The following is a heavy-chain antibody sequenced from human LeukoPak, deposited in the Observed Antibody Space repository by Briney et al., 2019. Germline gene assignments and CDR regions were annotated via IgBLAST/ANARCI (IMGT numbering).Heavy chain of an antibody. CDR1: GYSFTTYG. J-gene: IGHJ4*02. Sequence: GESLKISCKASGYSFTTYGIGWVRQMPGKGLEWMGLIYPGDSDTRYSPSFQGQVTISADKSITTAYLQWSSLKASDTAIYYCARHRVAYSGYDSFGYWGQGTLVTVSS. CDR2: IYPGDSDT. CDR3: ARHRVAYSGYDSFGY. V-gene: IGHV5-51*01. D-gene: IGHD5-12*01.